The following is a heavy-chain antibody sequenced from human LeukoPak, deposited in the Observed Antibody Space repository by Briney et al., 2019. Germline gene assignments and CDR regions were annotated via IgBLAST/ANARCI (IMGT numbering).Heavy chain of an antibody. J-gene: IGHJ4*02. Sequence: PGGSLRLSCAASGFTFSSYAMSWVRQAPGKGLEWVSAISGSGGSTYYADSVKGRFTISRDYSKNTLYVQMNSLRAEDTAVYYCAKGGGVIRSAFDYWGQGTLVTVSS. CDR3: AKGGGVIRSAFDY. V-gene: IGHV3-23*01. CDR2: ISGSGGST. CDR1: GFTFSSYA. D-gene: IGHD3-10*01.